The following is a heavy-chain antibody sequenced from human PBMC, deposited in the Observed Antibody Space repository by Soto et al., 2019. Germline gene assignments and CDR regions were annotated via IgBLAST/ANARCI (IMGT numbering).Heavy chain of an antibody. J-gene: IGHJ5*02. CDR1: GGSNSNGDYY. Sequence: SQTLSLTCTVSGGSNSNGDYYWSWIRQHPGKGLEWIGYIYYSGSTYYDPSLKSRVTISGDTSKSQFSLKLSTVTAADTAVYYCAREYYDFCSGAASIGNWFDPWGQGTLVTVSS. V-gene: IGHV4-30-4*01. CDR3: AREYYDFCSGAASIGNWFDP. D-gene: IGHD3-3*01. CDR2: IYYSGST.